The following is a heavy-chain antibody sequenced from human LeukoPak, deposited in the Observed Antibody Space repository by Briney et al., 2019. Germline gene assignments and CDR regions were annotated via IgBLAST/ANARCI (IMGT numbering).Heavy chain of an antibody. CDR1: GYTFTGYY. D-gene: IGHD3-3*01. V-gene: IGHV1-2*02. Sequence: ASVTVSCKASGYTFTGYYVHWVRQAPGQGLEWMGWINPNSGGTNYAQKFQGRVTMTRDTSISTAYMELSRLRSDDTAVYYCARDLYYDFWSGVGDWGQGTLVTVSS. J-gene: IGHJ4*02. CDR2: INPNSGGT. CDR3: ARDLYYDFWSGVGD.